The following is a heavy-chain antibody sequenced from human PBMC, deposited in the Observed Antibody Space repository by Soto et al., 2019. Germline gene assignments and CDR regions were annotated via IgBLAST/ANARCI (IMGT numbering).Heavy chain of an antibody. CDR2: ISGSGGST. J-gene: IGHJ5*02. V-gene: IGHV3-23*01. CDR3: AKSPYYDFWSGYPFNWFDP. D-gene: IGHD3-3*01. Sequence: EVQLLESGGGLVQPGGSLRLSCAASGFTFSSYAMSWVRQAPGKGLEWVSAISGSGGSTYYADSVKGRFTISRDNSKNTLYLQMNSMRAEDTAVYYCAKSPYYDFWSGYPFNWFDPWGQGTLVTVSS. CDR1: GFTFSSYA.